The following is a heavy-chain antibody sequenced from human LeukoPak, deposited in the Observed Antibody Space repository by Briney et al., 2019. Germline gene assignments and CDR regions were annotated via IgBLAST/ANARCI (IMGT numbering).Heavy chain of an antibody. D-gene: IGHD5-24*01. V-gene: IGHV1-24*01. Sequence: GASVKVSCEVSGHTLTELSLHWVRQAPGKGLEWMGGFDPGDGKIIYAQKFQGRVSMTEDTSTETAYMEFNSLRSEDTAVYYCAAGEWEQLLDYRGQGTLVTVSS. CDR1: GHTLTELS. CDR3: AAGEWEQLLDY. CDR2: FDPGDGKI. J-gene: IGHJ4*02.